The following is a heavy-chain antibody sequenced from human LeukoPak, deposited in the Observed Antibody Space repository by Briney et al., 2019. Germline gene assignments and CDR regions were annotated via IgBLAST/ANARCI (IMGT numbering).Heavy chain of an antibody. J-gene: IGHJ4*02. CDR3: AGGVQGAGPFDY. D-gene: IGHD3-16*01. CDR1: GFTFSDYY. Sequence: GGSLRLSCAASGFTFSDYYMSWSRQAPGKGREWLSYISNSGSLIYYTDSVKGRFTISRDNAKNSLYLQMNSLRAEDTAVYYCAGGVQGAGPFDYWGQGTLVTVSS. CDR2: ISNSGSLI. V-gene: IGHV3-11*01.